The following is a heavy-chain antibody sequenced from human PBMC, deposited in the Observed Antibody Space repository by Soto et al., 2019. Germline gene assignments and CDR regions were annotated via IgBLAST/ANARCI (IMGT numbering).Heavy chain of an antibody. CDR2: INPSGGST. V-gene: IGHV1-46*01. CDR3: ARESVYCSGGSCYSGWFDP. D-gene: IGHD2-15*01. CDR1: GYTFTSYD. J-gene: IGHJ5*02. Sequence: GASGKVSFKASGYTFTSYDIPGVLQAPGQLFEWMGIINPSGGSTSYAQKFQGRVTMTRDTSASTVYMELSSLRSEDTAVYYCARESVYCSGGSCYSGWFDPWGQGTLVTVSS.